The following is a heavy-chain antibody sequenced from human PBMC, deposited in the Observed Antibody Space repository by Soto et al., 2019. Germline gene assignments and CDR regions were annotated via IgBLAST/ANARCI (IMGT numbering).Heavy chain of an antibody. J-gene: IGHJ6*02. D-gene: IGHD6-13*01. CDR3: AREVAAAGRLLYYYYYGMDV. CDR2: IDPSDSYT. Sequence: TGESLKISCKGSGYSFTSYWISWVRQMPGKGLEWMGRIDPSDSYTNYSPSFQSHVTISADKSISTAYLQWSSLKASDTAMYYCAREVAAAGRLLYYYYYGMDVWGQGTTVTVSS. V-gene: IGHV5-10-1*01. CDR1: GYSFTSYW.